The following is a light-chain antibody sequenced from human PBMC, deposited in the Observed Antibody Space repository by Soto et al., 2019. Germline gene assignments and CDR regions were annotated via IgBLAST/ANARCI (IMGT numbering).Light chain of an antibody. J-gene: IGLJ1*01. V-gene: IGLV1-44*01. CDR3: AAWDDSLGAYV. Sequence: QSALTQPPSASATPGQRVTISCSGSNSNIGTNTVNWYQQLPGTAPRLLIYTNNQRPSGVPQRFSDSKTGTSASLAIGGLQSEDGADYYCAAWDDSLGAYVFGTGTKVTVL. CDR2: TNN. CDR1: NSNIGTNT.